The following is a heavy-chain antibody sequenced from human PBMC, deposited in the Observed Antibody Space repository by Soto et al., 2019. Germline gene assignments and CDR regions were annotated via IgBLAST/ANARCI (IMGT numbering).Heavy chain of an antibody. Sequence: SETLSLTCAVYGGSLSGYYWSWIRQPPGKGLEWIGEINHSGSTNYNPSLKSRVTISVDTSKNQFSLKLSSVTAADTAVYYCARGSVNFDYWGQGTLVTVSS. CDR1: GGSLSGYY. CDR2: INHSGST. J-gene: IGHJ4*02. CDR3: ARGSVNFDY. V-gene: IGHV4-34*01.